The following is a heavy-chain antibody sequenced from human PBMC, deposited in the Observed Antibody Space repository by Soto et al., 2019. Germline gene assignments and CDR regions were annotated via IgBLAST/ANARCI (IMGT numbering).Heavy chain of an antibody. CDR1: GFTFSDYW. CDR2: IKQDEGDK. V-gene: IGHV3-7*03. J-gene: IGHJ6*02. D-gene: IGHD5-12*01. Sequence: EVQLVESGGGLVQPGGSLRLSCTASGFTFSDYWMSWVRQAPGKGLEWVAIIKQDEGDKYYVDSVKGRFTISRDNAKNSLYLQMNSLRAEDTALYYCAKDNSGYDYVGGMDVWGQGTTVTVSS. CDR3: AKDNSGYDYVGGMDV.